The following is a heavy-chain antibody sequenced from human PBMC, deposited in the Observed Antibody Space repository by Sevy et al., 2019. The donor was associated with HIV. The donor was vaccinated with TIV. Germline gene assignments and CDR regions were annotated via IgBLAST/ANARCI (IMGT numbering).Heavy chain of an antibody. CDR3: ASHGGSYPRHYIDY. CDR1: GFTFNTYA. CDR2: ITGSDDST. V-gene: IGHV3-23*01. D-gene: IGHD1-26*01. J-gene: IGHJ4*02. Sequence: GSLRLSCAASGFTFNTYAMSLVRQAPGRGLEWVSGITGSDDSTYYVDSVKGRFTISRDNSKDTLYLQMNSLRAEDTAVYYCASHGGSYPRHYIDYWGQGTLVTVSS.